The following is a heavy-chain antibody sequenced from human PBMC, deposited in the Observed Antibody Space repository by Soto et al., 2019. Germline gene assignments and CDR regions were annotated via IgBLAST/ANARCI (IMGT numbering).Heavy chain of an antibody. CDR1: GFALSTSGVA. J-gene: IGHJ4*02. CDR3: ARRRDGFDY. Sequence: QITLKESGPTLVKPTQTLTLTCTFSGFALSTSGVAVGWIRQPPGKALEWLAGIYWNDNKYYSPSLKSRLTITKDTSKNQVVLTMTNMDPVDTATFYCARRRDGFDYWGQGTLVTVSS. V-gene: IGHV2-5*01. CDR2: IYWNDNK.